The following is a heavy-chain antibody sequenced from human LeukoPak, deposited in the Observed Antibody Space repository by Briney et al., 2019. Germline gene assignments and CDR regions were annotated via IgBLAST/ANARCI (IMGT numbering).Heavy chain of an antibody. CDR3: ARTPRIAVAGTFW. CDR1: GFTFSSYAMH. CDR2: IYYSGST. J-gene: IGHJ4*02. Sequence: LRLSCAASGFTFSSYAMHWVRQPPGKGLEWIGSIYYSGSTYYNPSLKSRVTISVDTSKNQFSLKLSSVTAADTAVYYCARTPRIAVAGTFWWGQGTLVTVSS. V-gene: IGHV4-39*01. D-gene: IGHD6-19*01.